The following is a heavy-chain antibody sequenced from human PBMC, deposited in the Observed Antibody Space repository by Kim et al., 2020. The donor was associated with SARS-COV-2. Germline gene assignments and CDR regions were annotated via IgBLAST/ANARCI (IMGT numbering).Heavy chain of an antibody. D-gene: IGHD6-19*01. V-gene: IGHV3-30*18. CDR2: ISYDGSNK. CDR3: AKTSRGYSSGWYVDY. Sequence: GGSLRLSCAASGFTFSSYGMHWVRQAPGKGLEWVAVISYDGSNKYYADSVKGRFTISRDNSKNTLYLQMNSLRAEDTAVYYCAKTSRGYSSGWYVDYWGQGTLVTVSS. J-gene: IGHJ4*02. CDR1: GFTFSSYG.